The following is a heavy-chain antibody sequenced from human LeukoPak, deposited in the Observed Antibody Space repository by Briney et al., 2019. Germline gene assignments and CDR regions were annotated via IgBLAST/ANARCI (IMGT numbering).Heavy chain of an antibody. Sequence: GGSLRLSCAASGFTFVDYGMSWVRQAPGKGLEWVSGINWNGGSTGYADSVKGRFTISRDNAKNTLYLQMNSLRAEDTALYYCAREVTGERIFDYWGQGTLVTVSS. CDR2: INWNGGST. CDR3: AREVTGERIFDY. V-gene: IGHV3-20*04. J-gene: IGHJ4*02. CDR1: GFTFVDYG. D-gene: IGHD1-1*01.